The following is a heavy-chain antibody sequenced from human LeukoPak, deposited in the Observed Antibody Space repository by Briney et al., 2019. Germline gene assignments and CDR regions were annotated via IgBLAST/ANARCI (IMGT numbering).Heavy chain of an antibody. D-gene: IGHD3-16*01. CDR1: GFTFSNYA. CDR2: ISSIGGST. CDR3: AKDLKGLYDYVRGSYAVDN. V-gene: IGHV3-23*01. Sequence: GGSLRLSCAVSGFTFSNYAMTWVRQGPGEGLEWVSGISSIGGSTDYADFVKGRFTMSRDNSKNTLYLQMNSLRGEDTDTYYCAKDLKGLYDYVRGSYAVDNWGQGTTVTVSS. J-gene: IGHJ3*02.